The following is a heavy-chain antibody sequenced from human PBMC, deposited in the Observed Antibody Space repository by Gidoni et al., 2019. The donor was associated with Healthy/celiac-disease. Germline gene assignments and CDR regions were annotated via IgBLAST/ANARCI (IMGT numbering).Heavy chain of an antibody. CDR1: GFTFSSYS. CDR3: ARGYCSSTSCYVIAARWFDP. CDR2: ISSSSSYI. Sequence: EVQLVESGGGLVKPGGSLRLSCAASGFTFSSYSMNWVRQAPGKGLEWVSSISSSSSYIYYADSVKGRFTISRDNAKNSLYLQMNSLRAEDTAVYYCARGYCSSTSCYVIAARWFDPWGQGTLVTVSS. J-gene: IGHJ5*02. D-gene: IGHD2-2*01. V-gene: IGHV3-21*01.